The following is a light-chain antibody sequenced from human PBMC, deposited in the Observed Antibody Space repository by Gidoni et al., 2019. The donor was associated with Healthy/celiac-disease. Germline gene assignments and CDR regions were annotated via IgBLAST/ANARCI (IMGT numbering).Light chain of an antibody. CDR2: GAS. Sequence: EIVMTQSPATLSVSPGERATLSCRASQSVSSNLPWYQQKPGQAPRLLIYGASTRATGIPARFSGSGSGTEFTLTISSLQSKDFAVYYCQQYNNLYTFGQGTKLEIK. V-gene: IGKV3-15*01. CDR3: QQYNNLYT. J-gene: IGKJ2*01. CDR1: QSVSSN.